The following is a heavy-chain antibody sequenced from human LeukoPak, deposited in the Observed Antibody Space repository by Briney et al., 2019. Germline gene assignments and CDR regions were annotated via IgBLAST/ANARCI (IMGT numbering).Heavy chain of an antibody. D-gene: IGHD2-2*01. CDR3: ARDRGCSSTSCYRHYYYGMDV. J-gene: IGHJ6*02. CDR1: GFTFSDSN. V-gene: IGHV3-11*01. CDR2: ISSSGITI. Sequence: VGCPRLSCAASGFTFSDSNMSCIRQAPGKGLGWVSYISSSGITIYYADSVKGRFTISRDNAKNSLYLQMNSLRAEDTAVYYCARDRGCSSTSCYRHYYYGMDVWGQGTTVTVSS.